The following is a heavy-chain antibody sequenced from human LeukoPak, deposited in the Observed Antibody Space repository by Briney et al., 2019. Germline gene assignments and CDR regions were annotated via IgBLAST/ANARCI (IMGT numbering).Heavy chain of an antibody. D-gene: IGHD6-13*01. CDR1: GGSISSGGYY. V-gene: IGHV4-31*03. J-gene: IGHJ4*02. Sequence: SGTLSLTCTVSGGSISSGGYYWSWIRQHPGKGLEWIGYIYYSGSTYYNPSLKSRVTISVDTSKNQFSLKLSSVTAADTAVYYCARENEQLDFDYWGQGTLVTVSS. CDR2: IYYSGST. CDR3: ARENEQLDFDY.